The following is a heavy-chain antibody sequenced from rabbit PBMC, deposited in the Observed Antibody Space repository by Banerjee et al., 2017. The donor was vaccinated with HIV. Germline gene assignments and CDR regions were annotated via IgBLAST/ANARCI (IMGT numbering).Heavy chain of an antibody. D-gene: IGHD6-1*01. CDR1: GIDFSSYG. CDR3: ARNNAADYGWSGMDL. Sequence: QEQLVESGGGLVTLGGSLKLSCKASGIDFSSYGISWVRQAPGKGLEWIAYIYTSSGSTYYASWAKGRFTISKASSTTATLQMTSLTAADTATYFCARNNAADYGWSGMDLWGPGTLVTVS. V-gene: IGHV1S45*01. J-gene: IGHJ6*01. CDR2: IYTSSGST.